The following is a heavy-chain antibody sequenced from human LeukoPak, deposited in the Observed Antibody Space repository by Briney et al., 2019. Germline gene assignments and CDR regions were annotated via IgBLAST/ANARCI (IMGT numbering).Heavy chain of an antibody. CDR3: AKDAQRGFDYSNSLQN. V-gene: IGHV3-33*06. CDR1: GFTFSHYG. J-gene: IGHJ1*01. Sequence: PGGSLRLSCAASGFTFSHYGMHWVRQTPGARLEWVAVIWSDGSDKYYAKSVKGRFTTSRDNSKNSLFLQMNSLRAEDTAVYYCAKDAQRGFDYSNSLQNWGQGILVTVSS. D-gene: IGHD4-11*01. CDR2: IWSDGSDK.